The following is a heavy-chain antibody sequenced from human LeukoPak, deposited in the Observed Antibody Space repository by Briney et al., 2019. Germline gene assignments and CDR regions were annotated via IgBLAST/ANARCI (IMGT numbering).Heavy chain of an antibody. J-gene: IGHJ6*02. V-gene: IGHV3-48*01. CDR2: ITSGGDTI. CDR1: GFTFRSYA. D-gene: IGHD6-6*01. CDR3: ARDEYTTPTDTFYYGMDV. Sequence: GGSLRLSCAASGFTFRSYAMNWVRQAPGKGLEWVSYITSGGDTISYADSVKGRFTIFRDDAQNSLFLQMNSLRAEDTAVYYCARDEYTTPTDTFYYGMDVWGQGTTVTVSS.